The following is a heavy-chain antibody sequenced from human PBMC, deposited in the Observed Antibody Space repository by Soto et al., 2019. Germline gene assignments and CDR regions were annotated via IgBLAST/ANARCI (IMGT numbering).Heavy chain of an antibody. Sequence: QVHLVQSGAEVKKPGASVKVSCKASGYTFSSYGINWVRQAPGQGLEWIGWISSYNGNTNYVQKFQGRLTLTTDTSTSTAYMELRSLTSDDTAVYYCARETGSHYYGSGTYYASDFWGQGTLVAVSS. CDR1: GYTFSSYG. J-gene: IGHJ4*02. D-gene: IGHD3-10*01. CDR3: ARETGSHYYGSGTYYASDF. V-gene: IGHV1-18*01. CDR2: ISSYNGNT.